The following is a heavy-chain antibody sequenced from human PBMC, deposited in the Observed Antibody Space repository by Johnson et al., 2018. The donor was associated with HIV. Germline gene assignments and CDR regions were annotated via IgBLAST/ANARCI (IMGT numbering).Heavy chain of an antibody. J-gene: IGHJ3*02. CDR2: ISGGST. Sequence: EVQLVESGGGVVQPGGYLRLSCAASGFTFSSYGMHWVHQAPGKGLEWVSSISGGSTYYADSRKGRFTISRDNSKNTLHLQMNSLRAEDTAVYYCAREGGGHDYGDRDAFDIWGQGNMVIVSS. V-gene: IGHV3-38-3*01. D-gene: IGHD4-17*01. CDR1: GFTFSSYG. CDR3: AREGGGHDYGDRDAFDI.